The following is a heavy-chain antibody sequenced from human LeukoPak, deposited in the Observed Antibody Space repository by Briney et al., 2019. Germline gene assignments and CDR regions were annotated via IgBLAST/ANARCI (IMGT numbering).Heavy chain of an antibody. Sequence: GASVKVSCKASGYTFTSYGISWVRQAPGQVLEWMGWINPNSGGTNYAQKFQGRVTMTRDTSISTAYMELSRLRSDDTAVYYCARERRSYYGFGIWGQGTMVTVSS. CDR1: GYTFTSYG. CDR3: ARERRSYYGFGI. D-gene: IGHD1-26*01. J-gene: IGHJ3*02. V-gene: IGHV1-2*02. CDR2: INPNSGGT.